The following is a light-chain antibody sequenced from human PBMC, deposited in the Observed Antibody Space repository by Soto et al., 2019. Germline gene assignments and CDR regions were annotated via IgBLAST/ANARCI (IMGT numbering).Light chain of an antibody. V-gene: IGKV1-5*03. CDR2: KAS. CDR3: QQYQSYSYT. CDR1: QSISSW. J-gene: IGKJ2*01. Sequence: DIQMTQSPSTLPASVGDRVTITCRASQSISSWLAWYQQKPGKAPKLLIHKASTLESGVPSRFSGSGSGTEFTLTISSLQSEDFATYYCQQYQSYSYTFGQGTKLDI.